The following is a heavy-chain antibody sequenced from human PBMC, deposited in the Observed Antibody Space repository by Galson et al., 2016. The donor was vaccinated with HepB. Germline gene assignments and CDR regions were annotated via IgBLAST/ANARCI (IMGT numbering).Heavy chain of an antibody. CDR3: ARQEGKYNTPFDY. D-gene: IGHD1-14*01. Sequence: SLRLSCAASGFTVSSNYMSWVRQAPGKGLEWVTVIYSGGNTYYADSVKGRFTISRDNSKNTLYLQMNSLRAEDSAVYYCARQEGKYNTPFDYWGQGTLVTVSS. J-gene: IGHJ4*02. CDR1: GFTVSSNY. V-gene: IGHV3-53*01. CDR2: IYSGGNT.